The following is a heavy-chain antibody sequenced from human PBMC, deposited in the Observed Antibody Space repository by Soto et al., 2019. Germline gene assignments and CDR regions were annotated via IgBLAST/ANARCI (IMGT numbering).Heavy chain of an antibody. J-gene: IGHJ4*02. CDR1: SGSISSSNW. Sequence: SETLSLTCAVSSGSISSSNWWSWVRQPPGKGLEWIGEIYHSGSTNYNPSLKSRVTISVDKSKNQFSLKLSSVTAADTSVYYCARRGYDFWSGYFFDYWGQGTLVTVSS. V-gene: IGHV4-4*02. D-gene: IGHD3-3*01. CDR3: ARRGYDFWSGYFFDY. CDR2: IYHSGST.